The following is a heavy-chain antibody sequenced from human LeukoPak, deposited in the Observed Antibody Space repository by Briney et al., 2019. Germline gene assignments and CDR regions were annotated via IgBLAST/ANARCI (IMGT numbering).Heavy chain of an antibody. CDR1: GFTFDDYA. D-gene: IGHD2-2*01. J-gene: IGHJ4*02. Sequence: GRSLRLSCAASGFTFDDYAMHWVRQAPGKGLEWVSGISWNSGSIGYADSVRGRFTISRDNSMNTLYLRMDSLRPEDTAVYFCARDLTPGAPDYFDSWGQGALVAVSP. V-gene: IGHV3-9*01. CDR2: ISWNSGSI. CDR3: ARDLTPGAPDYFDS.